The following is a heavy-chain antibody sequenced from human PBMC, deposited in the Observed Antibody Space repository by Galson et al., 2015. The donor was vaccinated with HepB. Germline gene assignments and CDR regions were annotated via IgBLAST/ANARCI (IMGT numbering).Heavy chain of an antibody. CDR3: TTYSLCGGDCYDAFDI. CDR2: IKSKTDGGTT. V-gene: IGHV3-15*01. D-gene: IGHD2-21*02. Sequence: SLRLSCAASGFTFSNAWMSWVRQAPGKGLEWVGRIKSKTDGGTTDYAAPVNGRFTISRDDSKNTLYLQMNSLKTEDTAVYYCTTYSLCGGDCYDAFDIWGQGTMVTVSS. J-gene: IGHJ3*02. CDR1: GFTFSNAW.